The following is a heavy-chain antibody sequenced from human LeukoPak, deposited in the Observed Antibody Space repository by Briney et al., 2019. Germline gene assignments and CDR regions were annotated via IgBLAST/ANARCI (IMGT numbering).Heavy chain of an antibody. CDR2: IYYSGST. Sequence: SETLSLTCTASGGSISSYYWSWIRQPPGKGLEWIGYIYYSGSTNYNPSLKSRVTISVDTSKNQFSLKLSSVTAADTAVYYCARLGTAAGKYYGMDVWGQGTTVTVSS. CDR3: ARLGTAAGKYYGMDV. CDR1: GGSISSYY. J-gene: IGHJ6*02. D-gene: IGHD6-13*01. V-gene: IGHV4-59*08.